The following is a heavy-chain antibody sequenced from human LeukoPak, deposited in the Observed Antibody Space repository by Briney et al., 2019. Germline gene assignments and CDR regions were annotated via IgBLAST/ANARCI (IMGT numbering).Heavy chain of an antibody. J-gene: IGHJ5*02. Sequence: YPGGSLRLSCAASGFTFSSYGMHWVRQAPGKGLEWVAVIWYDGSNKYYADSVKGRFTISRDNSKNTLYLQMNSLRAEDTAVYYCARDRDSSGYYDLWGQGTLVTVSS. CDR2: IWYDGSNK. V-gene: IGHV3-33*01. CDR1: GFTFSSYG. D-gene: IGHD3-22*01. CDR3: ARDRDSSGYYDL.